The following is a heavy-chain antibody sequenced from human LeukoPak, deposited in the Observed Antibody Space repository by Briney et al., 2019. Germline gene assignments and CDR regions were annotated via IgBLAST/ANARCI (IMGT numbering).Heavy chain of an antibody. CDR3: ARDRTIFGVVDAFDI. D-gene: IGHD3-3*01. V-gene: IGHV1-69*04. CDR2: IIPILGIA. Sequence: SVKVSCKASGGTFSSYTISWVRQAPGQGLEWMGRIIPILGIAKYAQKFQGRVTIIADKSTSTAYMELSSLRSEDTAVYYCARDRTIFGVVDAFDIWGQGTMVTVSS. CDR1: GGTFSSYT. J-gene: IGHJ3*02.